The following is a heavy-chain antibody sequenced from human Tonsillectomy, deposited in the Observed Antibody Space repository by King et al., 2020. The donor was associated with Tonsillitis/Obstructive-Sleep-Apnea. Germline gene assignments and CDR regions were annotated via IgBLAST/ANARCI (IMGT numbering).Heavy chain of an antibody. J-gene: IGHJ4*02. V-gene: IGHV3-21*01. CDR2: ISISSSYI. CDR3: ARKGDFWSGYYR. D-gene: IGHD3-3*01. CDR1: GFTFSSYN. Sequence: VQLVESGGGLVKPGGSLRLSGAASGFTFSSYNMNWVRQAPGKGLEWVSSISISSSYIHYADSVKGRFPISRDNAKNSLYLQMNSLRAEETAVYYCARKGDFWSGYYRWGQGTLVTVSS.